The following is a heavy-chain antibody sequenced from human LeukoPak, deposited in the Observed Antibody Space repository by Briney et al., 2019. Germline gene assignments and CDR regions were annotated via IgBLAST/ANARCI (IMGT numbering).Heavy chain of an antibody. CDR3: AQRPDSSGYYDY. Sequence: PGGSLRLSCAASGFTFSSYAMSWVRQAPGKGLEWVSAISGSGGSTYYADSVKGRFTISRDNSKNTLYLQMNSLRAEYTAVYYCAQRPDSSGYYDYWGQGTLVTVSS. CDR2: ISGSGGST. D-gene: IGHD3-22*01. V-gene: IGHV3-23*01. J-gene: IGHJ4*02. CDR1: GFTFSSYA.